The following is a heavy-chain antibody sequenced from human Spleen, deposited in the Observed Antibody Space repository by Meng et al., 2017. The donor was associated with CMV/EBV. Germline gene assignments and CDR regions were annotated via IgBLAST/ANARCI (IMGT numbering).Heavy chain of an antibody. J-gene: IGHJ4*02. CDR3: AREGSSLFDY. CDR2: ISYDGSNK. V-gene: IGHV3-30-3*01. CDR1: GFTFSSYA. D-gene: IGHD6-19*01. Sequence: GESLKISCAASGFTFSSYAMHWVRQAPGKGLEWVAVISYDGSNKYYADSVKGRFTISRGNSKNTLYLQMNSLRAEDTAVYYCAREGSSLFDYWGQGTLVTVSS.